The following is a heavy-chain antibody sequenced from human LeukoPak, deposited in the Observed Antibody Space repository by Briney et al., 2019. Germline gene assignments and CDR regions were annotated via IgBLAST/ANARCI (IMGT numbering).Heavy chain of an antibody. V-gene: IGHV3-23*01. Sequence: GGSLRLSCAASGFTFSNYAMIWVRQAPGGGLEWVSAISGSGISTYYADSAKGRFTISRDNSRNTLYLQMNSLRAADTAVYFCTKGPTYYYDTSGYYIDYWGQRTQVTVSS. CDR1: GFTFSNYA. CDR2: ISGSGIST. J-gene: IGHJ4*02. D-gene: IGHD3-22*01. CDR3: TKGPTYYYDTSGYYIDY.